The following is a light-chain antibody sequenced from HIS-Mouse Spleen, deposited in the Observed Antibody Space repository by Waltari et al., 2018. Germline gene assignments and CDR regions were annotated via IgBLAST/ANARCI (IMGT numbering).Light chain of an antibody. V-gene: IGLV2-14*03. CDR2: DVS. Sequence: QSALTQPASVSGSPGQSITISCTGTSSDVGGYNYVSWYPQHPGKAPNLMIYDVSNRPSGVSNRFSCSKSGNTASLTISGLQAEDEADYYCSSYTSSSTLLVVFGGGTKLTVL. CDR1: SSDVGGYNY. J-gene: IGLJ2*01. CDR3: SSYTSSSTLLVV.